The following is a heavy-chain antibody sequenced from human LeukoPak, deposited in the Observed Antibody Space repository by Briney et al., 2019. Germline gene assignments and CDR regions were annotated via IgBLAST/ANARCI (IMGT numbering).Heavy chain of an antibody. V-gene: IGHV4-59*01. J-gene: IGHJ4*02. Sequence: PSETLPLTCTVSGGSISSYYWSWIRQPPGKGLEWIGYIYYSGSTNYNPSLKSRVTISVDTSKNQFSLKLSSVTAADTAVYYCAGGYNWNFDYWGQGTLVTVSS. CDR2: IYYSGST. CDR3: AGGYNWNFDY. CDR1: GGSISSYY. D-gene: IGHD1-1*01.